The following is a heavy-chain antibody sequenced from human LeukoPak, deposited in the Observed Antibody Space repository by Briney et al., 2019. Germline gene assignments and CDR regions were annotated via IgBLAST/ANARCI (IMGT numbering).Heavy chain of an antibody. D-gene: IGHD3-22*01. CDR3: ARAWYYYDSSGYYPFDY. J-gene: IGHJ4*02. CDR1: GGSFSGYY. CDR2: INHSGST. Sequence: SETLSLTCAVYGGSFSGYYWSWIRQPPGRGLEWIGEINHSGSTNYNPSLKSRVTISVDTSKNQFSLKLSSVTAADTAVYYCARAWYYYDSSGYYPFDYWGQGTLVTVSS. V-gene: IGHV4-34*01.